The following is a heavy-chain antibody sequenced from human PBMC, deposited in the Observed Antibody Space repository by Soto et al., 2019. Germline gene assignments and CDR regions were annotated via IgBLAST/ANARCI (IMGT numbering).Heavy chain of an antibody. V-gene: IGHV3-48*01. CDR2: ISSSSSTI. CDR1: GFTFSSYS. Sequence: GGSLRLSCAASGFTFSSYSMNWVRQAPGKGLEWVSYISSSSSTIYYADSVKGRFTISRDNAKNSLYLQMNSLRAEDTAVYYCARDQQLGPYNWFDPWGQGTLVTVSS. CDR3: ARDQQLGPYNWFDP. J-gene: IGHJ5*02. D-gene: IGHD6-13*01.